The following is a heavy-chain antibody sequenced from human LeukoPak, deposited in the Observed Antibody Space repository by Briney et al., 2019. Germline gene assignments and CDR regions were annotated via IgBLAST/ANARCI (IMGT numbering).Heavy chain of an antibody. CDR1: GYTFTGYY. Sequence: ASVKVSCKASGYTFTGYYMHWVRQAPGQGLEWMGWINPNSGGTNYAQKFQGRVTMTRDTSISTAYMELSRLRSDDTAVYYCARDPVGYSGSYYGYYLDFWGQGTLVTVSS. CDR3: ARDPVGYSGSYYGYYLDF. J-gene: IGHJ4*02. D-gene: IGHD1-26*01. V-gene: IGHV1-2*02. CDR2: INPNSGGT.